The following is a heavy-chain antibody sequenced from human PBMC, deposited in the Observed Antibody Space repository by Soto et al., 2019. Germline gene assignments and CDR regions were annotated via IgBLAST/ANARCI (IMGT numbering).Heavy chain of an antibody. CDR3: LDGNYN. V-gene: IGHV3-48*01. Sequence: EVQLVESGGALVQPGGSLRLSCAVAGITLSDHFMNWVRQAPGKGLEWVSTLTRGSLMYYADSVKGRFTISRDDAKNSLYLHMNTLRVEDTAMYYCLDGNYNWGQGTLVTVSS. J-gene: IGHJ4*02. CDR2: LTRGSLM. D-gene: IGHD1-7*01. CDR1: GITLSDHF.